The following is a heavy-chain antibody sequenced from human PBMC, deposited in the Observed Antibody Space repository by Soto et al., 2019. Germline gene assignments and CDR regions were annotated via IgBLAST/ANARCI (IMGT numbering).Heavy chain of an antibody. V-gene: IGHV3-43*01. D-gene: IGHD3-22*01. CDR3: AKDLMRRYYYDSSGYGH. Sequence: EVQLVESGGVVVQPGGSLRLSCAASGFTFDDYTMHWVRQAPGKGLEWVSLISWDGGSTYYADSVKGRFTISRDNSKNSLYLQMNSLRTEDTALYYCAKDLMRRYYYDSSGYGHWGQGTLGTVSS. CDR1: GFTFDDYT. J-gene: IGHJ4*02. CDR2: ISWDGGST.